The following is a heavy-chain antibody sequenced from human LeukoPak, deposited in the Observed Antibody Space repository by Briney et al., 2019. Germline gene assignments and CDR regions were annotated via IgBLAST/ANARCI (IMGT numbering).Heavy chain of an antibody. Sequence: PGGSLRLSCAASGFGFSSYDMHWVRQPPGNEPEWVAGTSYDGNTKSSADSVEGRFTISRDNSKNTLHLQMNSLRAEDRAAYYCATFHEPWGQGTLVTVSS. CDR3: ATFHEP. J-gene: IGHJ5*02. CDR1: GFGFSSYD. V-gene: IGHV3-30*03. D-gene: IGHD2/OR15-2a*01. CDR2: TSYDGNTK.